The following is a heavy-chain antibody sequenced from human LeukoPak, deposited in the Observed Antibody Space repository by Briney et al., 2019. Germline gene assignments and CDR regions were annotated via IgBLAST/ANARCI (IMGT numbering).Heavy chain of an antibody. CDR1: GFTFTNYA. D-gene: IGHD3-16*01. Sequence: GGSLRLSCASSGFTFTNYAMNWVRQAPGKGLEWVSAVTGPGDTTYYADSVKGRFFMSREDSKTTVYLQMNSLRAEDTAIYYCAKGAEIDLWGQGTLVTLSS. CDR3: AKGAEIDL. J-gene: IGHJ5*02. V-gene: IGHV3-23*01. CDR2: VTGPGDTT.